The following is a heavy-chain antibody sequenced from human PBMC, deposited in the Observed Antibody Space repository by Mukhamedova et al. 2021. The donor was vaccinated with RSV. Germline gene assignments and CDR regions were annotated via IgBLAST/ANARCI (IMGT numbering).Heavy chain of an antibody. V-gene: IGHV3-23*01. Sequence: TLSGSSGINAEYMGRFTISRDNSKNTLYLQMNSLRAEDTAVYYCATRTSRYCSSTSCYPFAYWGQGTLVTVSS. D-gene: IGHD2-2*01. J-gene: IGHJ4*02. CDR2: LSGSSGI. CDR3: ATRTSRYCSSTSCYPFAY.